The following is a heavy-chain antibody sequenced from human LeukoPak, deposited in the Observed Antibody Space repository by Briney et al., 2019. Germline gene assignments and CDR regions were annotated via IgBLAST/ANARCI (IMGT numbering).Heavy chain of an antibody. CDR1: GFTFSSYS. J-gene: IGHJ4*02. CDR3: ARVRRDIVVVPAGYYFDY. Sequence: PGGSLRLSCAASGFTFSSYSMNWVRQAPGKGLEWVSYISSSSSTIYYADSVKGRFTISRDNAKNSLYLQMNSLRAGDTAVYYCARVRRDIVVVPAGYYFDYWGQGTLVTVSS. V-gene: IGHV3-48*01. D-gene: IGHD2-2*01. CDR2: ISSSSSTI.